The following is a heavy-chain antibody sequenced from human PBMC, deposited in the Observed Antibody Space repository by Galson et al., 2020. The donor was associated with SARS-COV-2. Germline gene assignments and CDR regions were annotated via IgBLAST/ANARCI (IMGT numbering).Heavy chain of an antibody. CDR1: GFTFRSYW. Sequence: GESLKISCAASGFTFRSYWMSWVRQAPGKGLEWVANIKQDGSEKYYVDSVKGRFTISRDNAKNSLYLQMNSLRAEDTAVYYCARDWDYYDSSASGFDYWGQGTLVTVSS. J-gene: IGHJ4*02. CDR3: ARDWDYYDSSASGFDY. D-gene: IGHD3-22*01. V-gene: IGHV3-7*01. CDR2: IKQDGSEK.